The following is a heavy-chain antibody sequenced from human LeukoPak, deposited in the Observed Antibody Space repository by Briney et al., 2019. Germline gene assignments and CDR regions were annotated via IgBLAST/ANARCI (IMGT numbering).Heavy chain of an antibody. Sequence: SETLSLTCTVSGGSISSYYWSWIRQPAGKELEWIGRIYNSESANYNPSLRSRVTMSVDKSKNQFSLKLSSVTAADTAVYYCARRAGGNDFDYWGQGTLVTVSS. CDR2: IYNSESA. D-gene: IGHD4-23*01. CDR1: GGSISSYY. CDR3: ARRAGGNDFDY. J-gene: IGHJ4*02. V-gene: IGHV4-4*07.